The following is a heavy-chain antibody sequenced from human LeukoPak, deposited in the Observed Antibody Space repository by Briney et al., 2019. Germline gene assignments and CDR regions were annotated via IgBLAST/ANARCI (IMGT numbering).Heavy chain of an antibody. J-gene: IGHJ4*02. V-gene: IGHV4-30-2*01. CDR1: GGSISSGGYS. CDR3: ARERGYGYYDSSVIDY. D-gene: IGHD3-22*01. Sequence: SQTLSLTCAVSGGSISSGGYSWSWIRQPPGKGLEWIGEINHSGSTNYNPSLKSRVTISVDTSKNQFSLKLSSVTAADTAVYYCARERGYGYYDSSVIDYWGQGTLVTVSS. CDR2: INHSGST.